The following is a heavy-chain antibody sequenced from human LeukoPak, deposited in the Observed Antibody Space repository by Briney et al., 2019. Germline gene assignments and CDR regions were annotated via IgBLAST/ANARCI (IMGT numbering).Heavy chain of an antibody. V-gene: IGHV4-39*01. D-gene: IGHD6-13*01. CDR1: GDSISSSSYY. Sequence: KPSETLSLACTVSGDSISSSSYYWGWIRQPPGKGLEWIGSIFHSGSTYYNPSLKSRVTISVDTSKNQFSLKLTSVTAADTAVYYCARSWFSTGPADYWGQRTLVTVSS. CDR3: ARSWFSTGPADY. CDR2: IFHSGST. J-gene: IGHJ4*02.